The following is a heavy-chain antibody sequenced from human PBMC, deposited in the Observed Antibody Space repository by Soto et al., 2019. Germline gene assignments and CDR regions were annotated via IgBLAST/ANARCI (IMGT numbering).Heavy chain of an antibody. J-gene: IGHJ6*02. V-gene: IGHV4-59*01. CDR2: IYYSGST. CDR3: ARVSSSSNSYYYYYGMDV. Sequence: PSETLSLTCTVSGGSISSYYWSWIRQPPGKGLEWIGYIYYSGSTNYNPSPKSRVTISVDTSKNQFSLKLSSVTAADTAVYYCARVSSSSNSYYYYYGMDVWGQGTTVTVSS. D-gene: IGHD6-6*01. CDR1: GGSISSYY.